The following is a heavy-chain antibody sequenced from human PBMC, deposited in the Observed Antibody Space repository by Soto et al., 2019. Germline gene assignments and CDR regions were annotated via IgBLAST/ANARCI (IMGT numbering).Heavy chain of an antibody. D-gene: IGHD3-3*01. CDR1: GFSFSDYY. V-gene: IGHV3-11*01. J-gene: IGHJ6*02. CDR3: ARDNRSFCNGYYSRYDYYGMDV. CDR2: ISSSGYPI. Sequence: QVQLVETGGGLVKPGGSLRLSCAASGFSFSDYYMTWIRQAPGKGREWLSYISSSGYPIYYADSVKGRFPISGDNAQNSVYLQMNSLRAEDTAVYYCARDNRSFCNGYYSRYDYYGMDVWGQGTTVTVYS.